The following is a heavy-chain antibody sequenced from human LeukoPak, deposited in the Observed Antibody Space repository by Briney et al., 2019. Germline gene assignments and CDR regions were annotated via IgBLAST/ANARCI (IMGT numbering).Heavy chain of an antibody. CDR2: IYYSGTT. CDR1: GDSISSGDYY. Sequence: SQTLSLTCTVSGDSISSGDYYWTWIRQPPGKGLEWIGYIYYSGTTYYNPSLKSRVAISVDTSKNRFSLKLTSVTAADTAVYYCARRKSGWFDPWAQGTLVTVSS. J-gene: IGHJ5*02. CDR3: ARRKSGWFDP. V-gene: IGHV4-30-4*01.